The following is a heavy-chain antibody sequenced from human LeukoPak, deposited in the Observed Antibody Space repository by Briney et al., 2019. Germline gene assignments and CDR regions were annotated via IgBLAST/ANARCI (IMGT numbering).Heavy chain of an antibody. CDR1: GFTFSSYA. CDR3: AKEGIAAAGSNAEYFQH. D-gene: IGHD6-13*01. V-gene: IGHV3-23*01. CDR2: ISGSGGNT. J-gene: IGHJ1*01. Sequence: GGSLRLSCAASGFTFSSYAMSWVRQAPGKGLEWVSVISGSGGNTYYADSVKGRFTISRDNSKNTLYLQMNSLRAEDTVVYYCAKEGIAAAGSNAEYFQHWGQGTLVTVSS.